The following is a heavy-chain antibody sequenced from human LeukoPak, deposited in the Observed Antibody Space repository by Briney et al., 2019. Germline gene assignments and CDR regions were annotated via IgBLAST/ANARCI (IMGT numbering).Heavy chain of an antibody. Sequence: ETLSLTCAVYGGSFSGYYWSWVRQAPGKGLEWVSVIYSGGSTYYADSVKGRFTISRDNSKNTLYLQMNSLRAEDTAVYYCARDLIPGYGDYHRAEDYWGQGTLVTVSS. CDR2: IYSGGST. V-gene: IGHV3-66*01. CDR1: GGSFSGYY. J-gene: IGHJ4*02. D-gene: IGHD4-17*01. CDR3: ARDLIPGYGDYHRAEDY.